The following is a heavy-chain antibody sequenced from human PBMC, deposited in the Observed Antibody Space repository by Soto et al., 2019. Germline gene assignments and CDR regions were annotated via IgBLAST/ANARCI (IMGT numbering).Heavy chain of an antibody. CDR3: ARSYPTAYYYYGMDV. V-gene: IGHV1-46*01. CDR1: GYTFTSSY. Sequence: GASVKVSCKASGYTFTSSYMHWVRQAPGQGLEWMGIINPSGGSTSYAQKFQGRVTMTRDTSTSTVYMELSSLRSEDTAVYYCARSYPTAYYYYGMDVWGQGTTVTVSS. CDR2: INPSGGST. J-gene: IGHJ6*02.